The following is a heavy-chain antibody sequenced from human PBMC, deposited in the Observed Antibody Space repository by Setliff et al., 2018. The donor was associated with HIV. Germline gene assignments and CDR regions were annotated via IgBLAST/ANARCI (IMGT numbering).Heavy chain of an antibody. V-gene: IGHV1-3*03. D-gene: IGHD7-27*01. J-gene: IGHJ4*02. CDR1: GYTFTNYA. CDR2: INAGNGNT. CDR3: ARVKTGDPLYFDH. Sequence: GASVKVSCKASGYTFTNYAMHWVRQAPGQRLEWMGWINAGNGNTKYSQEFQGRVTITSDTSASTACLELSSLKSEDMAVYYCARVKTGDPLYFDHWGQGTLVTVLL.